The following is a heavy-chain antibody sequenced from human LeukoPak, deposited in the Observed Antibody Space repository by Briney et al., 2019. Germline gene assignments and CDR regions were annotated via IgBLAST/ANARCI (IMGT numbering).Heavy chain of an antibody. V-gene: IGHV4-34*01. D-gene: IGHD1-14*01. CDR1: GGSFSGYY. Sequence: SETLSLTCAVYGGSFSGYYWSWIRQPPGKGLEWIGEINHSGSTNYNPSLKSRVTISVDTSKNQFSLKLSSVTAADTAVYYCARDLHAEFWFDPWGQGTLVIVSS. CDR2: INHSGST. CDR3: ARDLHAEFWFDP. J-gene: IGHJ5*02.